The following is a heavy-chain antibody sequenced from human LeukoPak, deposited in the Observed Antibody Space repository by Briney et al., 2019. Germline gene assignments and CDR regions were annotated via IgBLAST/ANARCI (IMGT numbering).Heavy chain of an antibody. CDR1: GGSISSGSYY. CDR3: ARGKEWEPIHYYYYMDV. CDR2: IYTSGST. V-gene: IGHV4-61*02. J-gene: IGHJ6*03. D-gene: IGHD1-26*01. Sequence: SETLSLTCTVSGGSISSGSYYWSWIRQPAGKGLEWIGRIYTSGSTNYNPSLKSRVTISVDTSKNQFSLELSSVTAADTAVYYCARGKEWEPIHYYYYMDVWGKGTTVTVSS.